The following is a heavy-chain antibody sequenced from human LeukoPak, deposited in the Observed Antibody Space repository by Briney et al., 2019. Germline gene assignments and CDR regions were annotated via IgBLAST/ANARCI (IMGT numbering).Heavy chain of an antibody. Sequence: SETRSLTCAGYGGSFSGYYWSWIRQPPGKGLEWIGEINHSGSTNNNPSLKSRVTISVDTSKKQFSLKLSSVTAADTAVYYCARGRNYYGSGSYYNGWRMDVWGKGTTVTVSS. CDR3: ARGRNYYGSGSYYNGWRMDV. D-gene: IGHD3-10*01. CDR2: INHSGST. V-gene: IGHV4-34*01. CDR1: GGSFSGYY. J-gene: IGHJ6*04.